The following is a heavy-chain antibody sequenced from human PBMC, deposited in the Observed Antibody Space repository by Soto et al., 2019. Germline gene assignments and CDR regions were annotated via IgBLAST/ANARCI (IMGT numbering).Heavy chain of an antibody. CDR3: ARVQYYYDSSGYTIDY. V-gene: IGHV4-31*03. Sequence: ASETLSLTCTVSGGSISSGGYYWSWIRQHPGKGLEWIGYIYYSGSTYYNPSLKSRVTISVDTSKNQFSLKLSSVTAADTAVYYCARVQYYYDSSGYTIDYWGQGTLVTVSS. CDR2: IYYSGST. J-gene: IGHJ4*02. CDR1: GGSISSGGYY. D-gene: IGHD3-22*01.